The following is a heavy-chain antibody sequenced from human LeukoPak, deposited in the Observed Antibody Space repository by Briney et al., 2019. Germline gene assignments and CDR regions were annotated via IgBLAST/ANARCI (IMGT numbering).Heavy chain of an antibody. CDR2: ISSSSSYI. CDR1: RFTFSSYS. CDR3: AREQQLSAFDI. V-gene: IGHV3-21*01. Sequence: GGSLRLSCAASRFTFSSYSMNWVRQAPGKGLEWVSSISSSSSYIYYADSVKGRFTISRDNAKNSLYLQMNSLRAEGTAVYYCAREQQLSAFDIWGQGTMVTVSS. D-gene: IGHD6-13*01. J-gene: IGHJ3*02.